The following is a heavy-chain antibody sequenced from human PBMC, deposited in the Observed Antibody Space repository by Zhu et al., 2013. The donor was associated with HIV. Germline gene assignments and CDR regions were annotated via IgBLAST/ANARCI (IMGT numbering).Heavy chain of an antibody. CDR3: AIGGFDP. V-gene: IGHV1-69-2*01. CDR1: GYSFTDFY. J-gene: IGHJ5*02. CDR2: VDPEDDET. D-gene: IGHD3-16*01. Sequence: EVHLVQSGAEVRKPGTTVTISCKVSGYSFTDFYIHWVRQAPVGGLEWVGLVDPEDDETTYAEKFRGRVTIIADTSMSTVYLQLKYLRHEDTGIYYCAIGGFDPWGPGSQLTVSS.